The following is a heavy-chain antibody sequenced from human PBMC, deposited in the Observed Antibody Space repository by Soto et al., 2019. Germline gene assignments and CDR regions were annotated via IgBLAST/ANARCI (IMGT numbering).Heavy chain of an antibody. CDR3: ARSHCTGGSCYSGAFDI. CDR2: IYYSGST. J-gene: IGHJ3*02. V-gene: IGHV4-31*03. Sequence: SETLSLTCTVSGGSISSGGYYWSWIRQHPGEGLEWIGYIYYSGSTYFNPSLKSRVTISVDTSKSTFSLKLSSVTAADTAVYYCARSHCTGGSCYSGAFDIWGQGTMVTVSS. D-gene: IGHD2-15*01. CDR1: GGSISSGGYY.